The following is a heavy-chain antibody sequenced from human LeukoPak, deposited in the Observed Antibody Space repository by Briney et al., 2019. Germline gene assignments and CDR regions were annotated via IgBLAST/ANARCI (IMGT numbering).Heavy chain of an antibody. CDR3: ARASYDILTSPGDY. V-gene: IGHV1-2*02. J-gene: IGHJ4*02. Sequence: ASVKVSCKASGYIFTGYYMHWVRQAPGQGLEWMGWINANSGGTKYAQKFQGRVTMTRDTSISTAYMELSRLRSDDTAVYYCARASYDILTSPGDYWGQGTLVTVSS. D-gene: IGHD3-9*01. CDR2: INANSGGT. CDR1: GYIFTGYY.